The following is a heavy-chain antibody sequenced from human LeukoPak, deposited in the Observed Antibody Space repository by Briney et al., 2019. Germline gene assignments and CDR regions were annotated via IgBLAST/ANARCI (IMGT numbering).Heavy chain of an antibody. Sequence: PSETLSLTCTVSGGSISSSSYYWGWIRQPPGKGLEWIGSIYYSGRTYYNPSLKSRVTISGDTSKNQFSLKLSSVTAADTAVYYCARVVRYFDFDAFDIWGQGTMVTVSS. D-gene: IGHD3-9*01. J-gene: IGHJ3*02. CDR2: IYYSGRT. CDR3: ARVVRYFDFDAFDI. V-gene: IGHV4-39*07. CDR1: GGSISSSSYY.